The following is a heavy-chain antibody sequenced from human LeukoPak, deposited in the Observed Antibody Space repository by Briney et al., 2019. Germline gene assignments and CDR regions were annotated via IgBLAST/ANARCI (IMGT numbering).Heavy chain of an antibody. J-gene: IGHJ4*02. D-gene: IGHD2-15*01. CDR3: ARWLVVVAATYYFDY. Sequence: ASVKVSCKASGYTFTSYGISWVRQAPGHGLEWMGWISAYNGNTNYAQKLQGRVTMTTDTSTSTAYMELRSLRSDDTAVYYCARWLVVVAATYYFDYWGQGTLVTVSS. CDR2: ISAYNGNT. CDR1: GYTFTSYG. V-gene: IGHV1-18*01.